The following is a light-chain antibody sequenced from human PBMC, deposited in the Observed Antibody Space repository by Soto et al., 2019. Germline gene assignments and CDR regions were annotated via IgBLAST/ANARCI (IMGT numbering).Light chain of an antibody. CDR2: GAS. CDR1: QTVYTY. CDR3: QQRYNWLT. Sequence: IVLTQSPATLSLSPGERATLSCRARQTVYTYLSWYQHKPGQAPRLLIYGASNRATGILARFSGSGSGTDFTLTISSLEPEDSAVYYCQQRYNWLTFGGGTKLEI. V-gene: IGKV3-11*01. J-gene: IGKJ4*01.